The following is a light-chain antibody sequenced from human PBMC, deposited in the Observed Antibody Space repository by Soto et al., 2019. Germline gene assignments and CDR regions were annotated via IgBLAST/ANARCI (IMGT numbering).Light chain of an antibody. CDR1: QSASSSY. V-gene: IGKV3D-20*02. Sequence: EIVLTQSPGTLSLSPGERFSLSCSAIQSASSSYLAWYQQKPGQAPRLLIYGASNRATGIPARFSGSGSGTDFTLTISSLEPEDFAVYYCQQRSNWPPITFGQGTRLEIK. CDR3: QQRSNWPPIT. J-gene: IGKJ5*01. CDR2: GAS.